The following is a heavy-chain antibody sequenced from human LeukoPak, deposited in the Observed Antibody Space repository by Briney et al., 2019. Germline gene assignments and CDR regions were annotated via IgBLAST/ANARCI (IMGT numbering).Heavy chain of an antibody. V-gene: IGHV3-33*01. CDR1: GFTFSSYG. Sequence: GGSLRLSCAASGFTFSSYGMHWVRQAPGKGLEWVAVIWYDGSNKYYADSVKGRFTISRDNSKNTLYLQMNSLRAEDTAVYYCARIPNYGDYVFWFDPWGQGTLVTVSS. CDR3: ARIPNYGDYVFWFDP. J-gene: IGHJ5*02. D-gene: IGHD4-17*01. CDR2: IWYDGSNK.